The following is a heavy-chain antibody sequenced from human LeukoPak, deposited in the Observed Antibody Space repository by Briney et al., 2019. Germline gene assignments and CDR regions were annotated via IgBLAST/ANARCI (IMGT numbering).Heavy chain of an antibody. J-gene: IGHJ4*02. CDR3: ARLGYSSSWYKFLFDY. CDR2: VYHNGNT. CDR1: GGSISNTKW. Sequence: PSETLSLTCAVSGGSISNTKWWSWVRQPPGKGLEWIGEVYHNGNTNYNPSLKSRVTISVDTSKNHFSLRLTSVTAADTAVYYCARLGYSSSWYKFLFDYWGQGTLVTVSS. D-gene: IGHD6-13*01. V-gene: IGHV4-4*02.